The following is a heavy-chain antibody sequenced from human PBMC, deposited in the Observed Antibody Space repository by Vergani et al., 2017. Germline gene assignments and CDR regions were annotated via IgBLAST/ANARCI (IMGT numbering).Heavy chain of an antibody. V-gene: IGHV1-69*01. CDR1: GGTFSSYA. CDR2: IIPIFGTA. D-gene: IGHD3-22*01. J-gene: IGHJ4*02. Sequence: QVQLVQSGAEVKKPGSSVKVSCKASGGTFSSYAISWVRQAPGQGLEWMGGIIPIFGTANYAQKFQGRVTITADESTSTAYMELSSLRSEDTAVYYCAREAYYYDSSGYRKRKNFDYWGQGTLVTVSS. CDR3: AREAYYYDSSGYRKRKNFDY.